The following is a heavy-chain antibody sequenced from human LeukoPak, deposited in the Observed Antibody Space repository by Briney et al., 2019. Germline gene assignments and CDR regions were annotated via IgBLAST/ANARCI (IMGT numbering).Heavy chain of an antibody. CDR1: GYSFTSYW. J-gene: IGHJ3*02. Sequence: GESLKISCKGSGYSFTSYWIGWVRQMPGKGLEWMGIIYPGDPDTRYSPSFQGQVTISADRSISTAYLQWSSLKASDTAIYYCARREYDILTGYYGDAFDIWGQGTMVTVSS. D-gene: IGHD3-9*01. CDR3: ARREYDILTGYYGDAFDI. CDR2: IYPGDPDT. V-gene: IGHV5-51*01.